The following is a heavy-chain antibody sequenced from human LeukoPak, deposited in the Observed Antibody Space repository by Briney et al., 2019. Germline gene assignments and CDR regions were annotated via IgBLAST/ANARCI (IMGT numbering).Heavy chain of an antibody. D-gene: IGHD3-3*01. CDR1: GFTFSSYA. CDR3: ARSLLRFGPPPRPLDY. V-gene: IGHV3-23*01. J-gene: IGHJ4*02. Sequence: GGSLRLSCAASGFTFSSYAMGWVRQAPGKGLEWVSALSDSGGSTYYADSVRGRFTISSDDSKNMLYLQMSSLRAEDTAVYYCARSLLRFGPPPRPLDYWGQGTLVTVSS. CDR2: LSDSGGST.